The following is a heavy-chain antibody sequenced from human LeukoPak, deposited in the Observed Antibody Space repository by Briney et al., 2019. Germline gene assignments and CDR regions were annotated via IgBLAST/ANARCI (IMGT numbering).Heavy chain of an antibody. CDR1: GFTFSSYA. CDR2: ISYDGSNK. CDR3: ARDYAFDI. V-gene: IGHV3-30-3*01. Sequence: GGSLRLSCAASGFTFSSYAMHWVRQAPGKGLEWVAVISYDGSNKYYADSVKGRFTISRDNSKNTLYLQMNSLRAEDTAVYYCARDYAFDIWGQGTMVTVSS. J-gene: IGHJ3*02.